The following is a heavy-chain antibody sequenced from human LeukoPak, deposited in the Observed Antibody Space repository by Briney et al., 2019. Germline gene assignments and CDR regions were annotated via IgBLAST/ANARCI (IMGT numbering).Heavy chain of an antibody. CDR1: GYTFTSYY. Sequence: ASVKVSCKASGYTFTSYYMHWVRQAPGQGLEWMGIINPSGGSTSYAQKFQGRVTMTRDMSTSTVYMELSSLGSEDTAVYYCARDMSVTTNEDYWGQGTLVTVSS. V-gene: IGHV1-46*01. D-gene: IGHD4-17*01. CDR2: INPSGGST. J-gene: IGHJ4*02. CDR3: ARDMSVTTNEDY.